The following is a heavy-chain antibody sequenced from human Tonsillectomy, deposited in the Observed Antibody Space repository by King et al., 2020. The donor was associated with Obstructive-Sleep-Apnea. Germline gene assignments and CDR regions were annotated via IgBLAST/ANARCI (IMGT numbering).Heavy chain of an antibody. D-gene: IGHD3-10*02. CDR2: IYNGETI. Sequence: QLQESGPGLVTPSQTLSLTCTVSGGSIGSGGFYWSWIRQLPGRDREWIGYIYNGETIFYNPSLESRVTISADTSKDQFSLKLTSVTAADTAVYYCARDHDRERGIFDYWGQGTLVTVSS. CDR3: ARDHDRERGIFDY. V-gene: IGHV4-31*03. J-gene: IGHJ4*02. CDR1: GGSIGSGGFY.